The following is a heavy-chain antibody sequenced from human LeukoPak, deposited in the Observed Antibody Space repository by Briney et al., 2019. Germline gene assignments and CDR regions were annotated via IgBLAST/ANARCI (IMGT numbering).Heavy chain of an antibody. CDR1: GFTFSDYY. Sequence: PGGSLRLSCAASGFTFSDYYMSWIRQAPGKGLEWVSYISSSGSTIYYADSVKGRFTISRDNAKNSLYLQMNSLRAEDTAVYYCARDPTVDFWIGLQVVDYWGQGTLVTVSS. D-gene: IGHD3-3*01. CDR2: ISSSGSTI. CDR3: ARDPTVDFWIGLQVVDY. V-gene: IGHV3-11*04. J-gene: IGHJ4*02.